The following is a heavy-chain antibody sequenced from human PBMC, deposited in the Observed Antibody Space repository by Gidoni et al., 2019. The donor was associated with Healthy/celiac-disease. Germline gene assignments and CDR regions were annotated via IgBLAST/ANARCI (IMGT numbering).Heavy chain of an antibody. J-gene: IGHJ4*02. Sequence: EVQLVASGGCLVQPGGSLRLSCAAAGFTFSSYARSGVRQDPGKGLEWVSAISGSGGSTYYADAVKGRFTISRDNSKNTLYLQMNSLRAEDTAVYYCAENGRPGIVGATTLDYWGQGTLVTVSS. CDR3: AENGRPGIVGATTLDY. CDR1: GFTFSSYA. V-gene: IGHV3-23*04. D-gene: IGHD1-26*01. CDR2: ISGSGGST.